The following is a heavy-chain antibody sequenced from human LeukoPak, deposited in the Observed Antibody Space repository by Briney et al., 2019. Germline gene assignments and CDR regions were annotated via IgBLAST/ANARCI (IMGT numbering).Heavy chain of an antibody. J-gene: IGHJ6*03. D-gene: IGHD2-2*02. CDR2: INHSGST. CDR1: GGSFSGYY. Sequence: MPSETLSLTCAVYGGSFSGYYWSWIRQPPGKGLEWIGEINHSGSTNYNPSLKSRVTISVDTSKNQFSLKLSSVTAADTAVYYCARGRYCSSTSCYISYYYYMDVWGKGTTVTVSS. CDR3: ARGRYCSSTSCYISYYYYMDV. V-gene: IGHV4-34*01.